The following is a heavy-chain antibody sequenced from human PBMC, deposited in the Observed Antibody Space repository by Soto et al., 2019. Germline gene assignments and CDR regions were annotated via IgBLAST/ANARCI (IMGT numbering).Heavy chain of an antibody. CDR1: GYTFTGYY. Sequence: QVQLVQSGAEVKKPGASVKVSCKASGYTFTGYYMHWVRQATGQGLEWMGWINPNSGGTNSAQKFQGRVTMTRDTSLSTSYMELSRLRSGDTAVYYCARKVLLWFGELFWFDPLGQGTLVTVSS. CDR2: INPNSGGT. J-gene: IGHJ5*02. V-gene: IGHV1-2*02. CDR3: ARKVLLWFGELFWFDP. D-gene: IGHD3-10*01.